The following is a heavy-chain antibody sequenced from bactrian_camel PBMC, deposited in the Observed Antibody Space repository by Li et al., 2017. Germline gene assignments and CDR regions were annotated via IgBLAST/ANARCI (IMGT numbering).Heavy chain of an antibody. CDR3: ARDSRIRTCGDTWRSLARYNF. V-gene: IGHV3S55*01. J-gene: IGHJ4*01. D-gene: IGHD1*01. CDR1: VVTYGTRC. Sequence: HVQLVESGGGSVQAGGSLTLSCAASVVTYGTRCMAWFRQVPGKEREGVASIDSDGSTMYADSVKGRFTISRDNAKNTLYLQMNSLEPEGTAMYYCARDSRIRTCGDTWRSLARYNFWGQGTQVTVS. CDR2: IDSDGST.